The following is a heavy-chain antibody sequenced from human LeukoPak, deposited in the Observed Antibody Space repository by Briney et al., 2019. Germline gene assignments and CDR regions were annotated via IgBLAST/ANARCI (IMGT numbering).Heavy chain of an antibody. CDR1: GYTFTSYG. V-gene: IGHV1-18*01. CDR3: ARDLATTVTTWAEIDY. J-gene: IGHJ4*02. D-gene: IGHD4-17*01. CDR2: ISAYNGNT. Sequence: GASVKVSCKASGYTFTSYGISWVRQAPGQGLEWMGWISAYNGNTNYAQKLQGRVTMTTDTSTSTAYMELRSLRSDDTAVYYCARDLATTVTTWAEIDYWGQGTLVTVSS.